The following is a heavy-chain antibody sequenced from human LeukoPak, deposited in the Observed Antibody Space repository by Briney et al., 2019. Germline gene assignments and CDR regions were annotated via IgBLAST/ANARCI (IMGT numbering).Heavy chain of an antibody. D-gene: IGHD1-26*01. Sequence: GGSLRLSCVASRFTFRSYAMSWVRQAPGKGLEWVSSISDSGDDTYYADSVQGRFIISRDNAKNTLYLQMNSLRAEDTAIYYCAEAGIVGRTFRIDYWGQGTQVTVSS. J-gene: IGHJ4*02. CDR1: RFTFRSYA. V-gene: IGHV3-23*01. CDR3: AEAGIVGRTFRIDY. CDR2: ISDSGDDT.